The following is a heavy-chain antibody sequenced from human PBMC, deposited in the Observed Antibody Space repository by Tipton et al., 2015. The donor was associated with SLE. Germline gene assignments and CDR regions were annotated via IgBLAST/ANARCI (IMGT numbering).Heavy chain of an antibody. CDR1: GASISSHY. D-gene: IGHD2-15*01. CDR2: IYYSRHT. V-gene: IGHV4-59*11. J-gene: IGHJ4*01. CDR3: ARGSVVADDY. Sequence: LRLSCTVSGASISSHYWNWIRQTPGKVLEWIGYIYYSRHTNYNPSLESRVTISIDTSKNQLSLKLTSVTAADTAVYYCARGSVVADDYWGQGTLVTVSS.